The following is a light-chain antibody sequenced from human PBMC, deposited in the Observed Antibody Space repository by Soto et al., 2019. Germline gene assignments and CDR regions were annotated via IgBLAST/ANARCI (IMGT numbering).Light chain of an antibody. CDR1: QSVSSN. CDR2: GAS. J-gene: IGKJ1*01. CDR3: QHYNNGPPWT. Sequence: IVMTQSPATLSVSPGERATLSCRASQSVSSNLAWYQQKPGQAPRLLIYGASTRATGIPARFSGSGSGTDFTLTISSLQSEDFAVYYCQHYNNGPPWTFGQGTKVEIK. V-gene: IGKV3-15*01.